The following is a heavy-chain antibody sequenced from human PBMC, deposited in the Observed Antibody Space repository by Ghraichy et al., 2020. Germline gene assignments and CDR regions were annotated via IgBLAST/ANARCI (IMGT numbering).Heavy chain of an antibody. CDR2: IYHSGST. CDR1: GGSISSGGYS. CDR3: ARGKKYYDFWSGYFGGVEFDP. V-gene: IGHV4-30-2*01. J-gene: IGHJ5*02. D-gene: IGHD3-3*01. Sequence: TLSLTCAVSGGSISSGGYSWSWIRQPPGKGLEWIGYIYHSGSTYYNPSLKSRVTISVDRSKNQFSLKLSSVTAADTAVYYCARGKKYYDFWSGYFGGVEFDPWGQGTLVTVSS.